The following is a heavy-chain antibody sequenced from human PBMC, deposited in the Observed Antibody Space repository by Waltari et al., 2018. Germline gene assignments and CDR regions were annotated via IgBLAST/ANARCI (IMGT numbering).Heavy chain of an antibody. D-gene: IGHD6-13*01. CDR2: ISSNGGST. Sequence: EVQLVESGGGLVQPGGSLRLSCAASGFTFSSYAMHWVRQAPGKGLEYVSAISSNGGSTYYANSVKGRFTISRDNSKNTLYLQMGSLRAEDMAVYYCARGSIAAVGAFDIWGQGTMVTVSS. J-gene: IGHJ3*02. V-gene: IGHV3-64*01. CDR1: GFTFSSYA. CDR3: ARGSIAAVGAFDI.